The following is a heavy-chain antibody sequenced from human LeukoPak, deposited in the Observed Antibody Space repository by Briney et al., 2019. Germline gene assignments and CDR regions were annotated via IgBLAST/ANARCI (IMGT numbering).Heavy chain of an antibody. CDR1: GGSISSDY. Sequence: SETLSLTCTVSGGSISSDYWSWIRQPPGKGLEWIGYIYYRGSTNYNPSLKSRVTISVDTSKNQFSLKLSSVTAADTAVYYCARVLVVVAATPGWFDPWGQGTLVTVSS. J-gene: IGHJ5*02. CDR2: IYYRGST. V-gene: IGHV4-59*01. D-gene: IGHD2-15*01. CDR3: ARVLVVVAATPGWFDP.